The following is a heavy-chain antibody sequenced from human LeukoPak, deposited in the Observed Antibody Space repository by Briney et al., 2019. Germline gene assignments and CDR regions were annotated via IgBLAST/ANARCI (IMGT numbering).Heavy chain of an antibody. CDR1: GYSFTSYW. CDR3: ARPRDADSYYFDY. V-gene: IGHV5-51*01. CDR2: IYPGDSDT. Sequence: GESLKISCKGSGYSFTSYWIGWVRQMPGKGLEWMGIIYPGDSDTTYSPSFQGQVIISADKSISTAYLQWSSLKASDTAMYYCARPRDADSYYFDYWGQGTLVTVSS. D-gene: IGHD5-24*01. J-gene: IGHJ4*02.